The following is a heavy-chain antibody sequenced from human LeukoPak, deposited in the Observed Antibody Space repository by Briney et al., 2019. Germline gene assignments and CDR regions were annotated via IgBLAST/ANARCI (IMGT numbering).Heavy chain of an antibody. CDR2: ISSSSSYI. J-gene: IGHJ4*02. CDR1: AFTFSSNS. Sequence: GGSMRLSSAASAFTFSSNSINWVSQAPENGLEWVSSISSSSSYIYYADSVKGRFTISRDNAKDSLYLQMTSLRAEDTPVYYCARSPDYWGQGTLVTVSS. CDR3: ARSPDY. V-gene: IGHV3-21*01.